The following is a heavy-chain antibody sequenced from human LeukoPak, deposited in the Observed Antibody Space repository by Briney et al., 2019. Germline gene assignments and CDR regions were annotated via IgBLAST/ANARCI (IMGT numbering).Heavy chain of an antibody. CDR1: VFTFSSYG. Sequence: GGSLRLSCAASVFTFSSYGMHWVRQAPDKGLEWVAFISYDGSNKYYADSVKGRFTISRDNSKNTLYLQMNSLRPEDTAVYYCARAEYTTSPRIDYWGQGTLVTVSS. CDR2: ISYDGSNK. D-gene: IGHD6-6*01. J-gene: IGHJ4*02. CDR3: ARAEYTTSPRIDY. V-gene: IGHV3-30*19.